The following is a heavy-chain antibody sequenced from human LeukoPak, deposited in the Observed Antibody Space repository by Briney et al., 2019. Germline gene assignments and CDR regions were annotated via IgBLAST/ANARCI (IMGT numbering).Heavy chain of an antibody. CDR3: ARGPYSGSYTRLNYFDY. V-gene: IGHV4-30-2*01. CDR2: IYHSGST. D-gene: IGHD1-26*01. CDR1: GGSISSGGYY. J-gene: IGHJ4*02. Sequence: SQTLSLTCTVSGGSISSGGYYWSWIRQPPGKGLEWIGYIYHSGSTYYNPSLKSRVTISVDRSKNQFSLKLSSVTAGDTAVYYCARGPYSGSYTRLNYFDYWGQGTLVTVSS.